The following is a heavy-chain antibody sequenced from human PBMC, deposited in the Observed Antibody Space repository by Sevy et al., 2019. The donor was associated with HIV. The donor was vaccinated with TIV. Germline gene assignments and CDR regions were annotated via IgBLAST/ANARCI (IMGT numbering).Heavy chain of an antibody. Sequence: GGSLRLSCAASGFTFNIYSMSWVRQTPGKGLEWVATLSFGCGKINHADSVKGRFTMSRDDSKNAVYLQMNNLRVEDTAIYYCAREGCTKPHDYWGQGTLVTVSS. CDR1: GFTFNIYS. J-gene: IGHJ4*02. D-gene: IGHD2-8*01. CDR2: LSFGCGKI. CDR3: AREGCTKPHDY. V-gene: IGHV3-23*01.